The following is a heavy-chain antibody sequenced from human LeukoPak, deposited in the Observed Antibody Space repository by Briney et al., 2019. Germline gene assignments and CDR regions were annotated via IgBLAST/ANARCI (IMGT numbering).Heavy chain of an antibody. J-gene: IGHJ2*01. D-gene: IGHD5-18*01. Sequence: PSETLSLTCAVYGGSFSGYYWSWIRQPPRKGLERIGEINHSGSTNYNPSLKSRVTISVDTSKNQFSLKLSSVTAADTAVYYCARGSGYSYSRAVRVKRDWYFDLWGRGTLVTVSS. CDR1: GGSFSGYY. V-gene: IGHV4-34*01. CDR3: ARGSGYSYSRAVRVKRDWYFDL. CDR2: INHSGST.